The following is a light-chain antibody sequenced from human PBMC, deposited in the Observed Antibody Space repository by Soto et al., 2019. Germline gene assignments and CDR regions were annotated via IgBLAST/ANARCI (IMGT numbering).Light chain of an antibody. CDR3: QRRSNSIT. J-gene: IGKJ5*01. Sequence: DIVLTQSPATLSLSPGERATLSCRASQSVSSYLAWYQQKPGQAPRLLIYDASNRATGIPARFSGSGSGTVFTLSISSLEPEDFAVYYCQRRSNSITFGQGTRLEMK. CDR2: DAS. CDR1: QSVSSY. V-gene: IGKV3-11*01.